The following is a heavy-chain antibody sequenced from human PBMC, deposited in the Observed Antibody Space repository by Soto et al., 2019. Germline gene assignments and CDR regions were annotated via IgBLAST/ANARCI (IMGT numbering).Heavy chain of an antibody. J-gene: IGHJ6*02. D-gene: IGHD2-15*01. V-gene: IGHV4-59*12. CDR2: IYHSGST. CDR3: ARGRYCSGGSCYSGFFSYYYYGMDV. Sequence: SETLSLTCTVSGGSISSYYWSWIRQPPGKGLEWIGYIYHSGSTNYNPSLKSRVTISVDTSKNQFSLKLSSVAAADTAVYYCARGRYCSGGSCYSGFFSYYYYGMDVWGQGTTVTVSS. CDR1: GGSISSYY.